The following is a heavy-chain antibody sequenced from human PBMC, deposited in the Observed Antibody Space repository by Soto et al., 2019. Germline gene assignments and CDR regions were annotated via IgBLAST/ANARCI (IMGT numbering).Heavy chain of an antibody. CDR2: ISAYNGNT. Sequence: GASVKVSCKASGYTFTSYGISWVRQAPGQGLEWMGWISAYNGNTNYAQKLQGRVTMTTDTPTSTAYMELRSLRSGDTAVYYCARGPLIDFWSGYYSHYGMDVWGQGTTVTVSS. D-gene: IGHD3-3*01. CDR1: GYTFTSYG. V-gene: IGHV1-18*04. CDR3: ARGPLIDFWSGYYSHYGMDV. J-gene: IGHJ6*02.